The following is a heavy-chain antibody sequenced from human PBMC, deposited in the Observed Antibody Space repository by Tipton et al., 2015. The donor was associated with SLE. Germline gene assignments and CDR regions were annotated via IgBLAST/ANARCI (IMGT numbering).Heavy chain of an antibody. D-gene: IGHD2-21*01. CDR1: GGSITSYY. V-gene: IGHV4-59*01. CDR3: ARDSICGGECFLN. Sequence: TLSLTCTVAGGSITSYYWIWIRQPPGKGLEYTGYIHYSGHTNYNPSLKSRVTISIDTSKKQFSLNLNSVNAADTAVYYCARDSICGGECFLNWGQGTQVTVSS. CDR2: IHYSGHT. J-gene: IGHJ4*02.